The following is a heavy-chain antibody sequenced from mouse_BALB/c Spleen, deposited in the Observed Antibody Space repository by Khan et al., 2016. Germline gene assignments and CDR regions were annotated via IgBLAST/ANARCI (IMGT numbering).Heavy chain of an antibody. CDR3: ARDDGNGLDCDY. CDR2: INTNTGEP. CDR1: GYTFTKYG. V-gene: IGHV9-3*02. D-gene: IGHD1-1*01. Sequence: QIQLVQSGPELKKPGETVKISCKASGYTFTKYGVNWVKQAPGKDLKWMGWINTNTGEPTYTEEFKGRFAFSLDSSASTASLQINNLQNEDQATHFCARDDGNGLDCDYWGQSTTLTVST. J-gene: IGHJ2*01.